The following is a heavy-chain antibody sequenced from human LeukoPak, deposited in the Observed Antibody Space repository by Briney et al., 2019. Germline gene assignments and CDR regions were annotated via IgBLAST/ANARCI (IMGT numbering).Heavy chain of an antibody. V-gene: IGHV4-39*01. CDR3: ARHMGTVVTGTGGDAFDT. J-gene: IGHJ3*02. Sequence: SETLSLTCTVSGASVSSSSYYWGWIRQPPGKGLEWIGTFYYSGSTYYNPSLKNRVTISVDRSKNQFSLKLTSVTAADTAVYHCARHMGTVVTGTGGDAFDTWGQGTMVTVSS. D-gene: IGHD2-8*02. CDR1: GASVSSSSYY. CDR2: FYYSGST.